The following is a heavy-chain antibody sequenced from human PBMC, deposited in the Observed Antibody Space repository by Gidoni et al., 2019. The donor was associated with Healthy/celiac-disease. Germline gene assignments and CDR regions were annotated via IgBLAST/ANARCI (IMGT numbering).Heavy chain of an antibody. Sequence: QVQLQQWGAGLLKPSETLSLTCAVYGGSFSGYYWSWIRQPPGKGLEWIGEINHSGSTNYNPSLKSRVNISVDTSKNQFSLKLSSVTAADTAVYYCARGGVRGGWTYYYYYMDVWGKGTTVTVSS. CDR3: ARGGVRGGWTYYYYYMDV. D-gene: IGHD6-19*01. CDR1: GGSFSGYY. V-gene: IGHV4-34*01. CDR2: INHSGST. J-gene: IGHJ6*03.